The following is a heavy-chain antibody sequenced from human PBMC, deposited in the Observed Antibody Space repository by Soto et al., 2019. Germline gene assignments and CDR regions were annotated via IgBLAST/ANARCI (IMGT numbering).Heavy chain of an antibody. CDR2: MRPNSDPI. D-gene: IGHD4-17*01. CDR1: GFAFSTSS. Sequence: EVQLVESGGGLIQPGGSLRLSCAASGFAFSTSSMNWVRQAPGKGLEWVSYMRPNSDPIYYAGSVQGRFTISRDNARNLLYLQMNNLRDEDTAVSYCATDRDYALNNWGQGVLVTVSS. CDR3: ATDRDYALNN. V-gene: IGHV3-48*02. J-gene: IGHJ4*02.